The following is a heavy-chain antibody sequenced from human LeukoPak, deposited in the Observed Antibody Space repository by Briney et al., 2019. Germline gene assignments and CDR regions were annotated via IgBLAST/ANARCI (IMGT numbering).Heavy chain of an antibody. CDR2: INPSGGST. D-gene: IGHD1-26*01. J-gene: IGHJ4*02. V-gene: IGHV1-46*01. Sequence: ASVKVSCKASGYTFTGYYMHWVRQAPGQGLEWMGIINPSGGSTSYAQKFQGRVSMTADTSTSTAYMELRSLRSDDTAVYYCARSGRGTYYYFDLWGQGTLVTVSS. CDR1: GYTFTGYY. CDR3: ARSGRGTYYYFDL.